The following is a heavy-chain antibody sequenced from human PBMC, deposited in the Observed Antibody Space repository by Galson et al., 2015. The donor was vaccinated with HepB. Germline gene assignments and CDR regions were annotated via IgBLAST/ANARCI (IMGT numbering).Heavy chain of an antibody. J-gene: IGHJ6*02. CDR2: INSDGSST. Sequence: SLRLSCAASGFTFSSYWMHWVRQAPGKGLVWVSRINSDGSSTSYADSVKGRFTISRDNAKNTLYLQMNSLRAEDTAVYYCAREAQYSSSWFDYYYYGMDVWGQGTTVTVSS. D-gene: IGHD6-13*01. CDR1: GFTFSSYW. CDR3: AREAQYSSSWFDYYYYGMDV. V-gene: IGHV3-74*01.